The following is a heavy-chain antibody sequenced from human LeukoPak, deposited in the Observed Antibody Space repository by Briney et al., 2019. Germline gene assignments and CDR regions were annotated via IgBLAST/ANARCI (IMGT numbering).Heavy chain of an antibody. CDR2: ISSSSSYI. J-gene: IGHJ4*02. V-gene: IGHV3-21*01. D-gene: IGHD1-7*01. Sequence: GGSLRLSCTASGFTFGDYAMSWFRQAPGNGLEWVSSISSSSSYIYYTDSVKGRFTISRDNAKNSLYLQMNSLRAEDTAVYYCARDGRIPQLELRRPLSYWGQGTLVTVSS. CDR1: GFTFGDYA. CDR3: ARDGRIPQLELRRPLSY.